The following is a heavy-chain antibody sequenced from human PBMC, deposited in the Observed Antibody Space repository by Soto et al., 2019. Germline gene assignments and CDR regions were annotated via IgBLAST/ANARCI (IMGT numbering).Heavy chain of an antibody. V-gene: IGHV4-61*01. J-gene: IGHJ5*02. CDR2: IYYSGST. CDR1: GDSVTSGSHY. CDR3: ASLYDSSGYRNNWFDP. Sequence: PSETLSLTCTVSGDSVTSGSHYWSWIRQPPGKGLEYIGYIYYSGSTNYNPSLKSRVTISVDTSKNQFSLKLSSVTAADTAVYYCASLYDSSGYRNNWFDPWGQGTLVTVSS. D-gene: IGHD3-22*01.